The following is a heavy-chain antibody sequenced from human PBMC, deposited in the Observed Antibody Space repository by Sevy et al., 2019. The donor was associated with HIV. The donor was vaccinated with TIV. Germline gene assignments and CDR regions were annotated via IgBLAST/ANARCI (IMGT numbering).Heavy chain of an antibody. Sequence: GGSLRLSCAASGFTFSAFSMHWVRQAPGKGLEWVATISYDGSNDHYADPVKDRFTISRDNSKNSLYLQMNSLRGEDTAVYYCTLERLSSNVAEYFQNWGQGTLVTVSS. CDR2: ISYDGSND. D-gene: IGHD1-1*01. J-gene: IGHJ1*01. CDR3: TLERLSSNVAEYFQN. V-gene: IGHV3-30-3*01. CDR1: GFTFSAFS.